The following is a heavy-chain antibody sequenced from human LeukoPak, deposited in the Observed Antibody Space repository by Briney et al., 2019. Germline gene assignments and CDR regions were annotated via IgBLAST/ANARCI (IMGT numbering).Heavy chain of an antibody. CDR2: ISGGST. CDR1: GFTFRSYT. Sequence: GGSLRLSCAASGFTFRSYTMNWVRQAPGKGLEWVSAISGGSTYYADSVKGRFTISRDNAKNTLYLQMNSLRAEDTAVYYCAREIVVAGGYYFDYWGQGTLVTVSS. D-gene: IGHD3-22*01. J-gene: IGHJ4*02. CDR3: AREIVVAGGYYFDY. V-gene: IGHV3-23*01.